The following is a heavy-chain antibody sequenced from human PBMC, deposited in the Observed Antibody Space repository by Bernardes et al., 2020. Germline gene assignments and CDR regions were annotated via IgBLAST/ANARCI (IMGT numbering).Heavy chain of an antibody. CDR3: ARESFRSRLVVVITTPAFDN. J-gene: IGHJ4*02. CDR2: IKPDGSEK. CDR1: GFTFSSYW. Sequence: GSLRLSYAASGFTFSSYWMSWVRQAAGKGLEWVANIKPDGSEKQYVGSVKGRFTISRDNAKNSVYLQMNNLRVEDTAIYYCARESFRSRLVVVITTPAFDNWGQGTLVTVSS. D-gene: IGHD3-22*01. V-gene: IGHV3-7*01.